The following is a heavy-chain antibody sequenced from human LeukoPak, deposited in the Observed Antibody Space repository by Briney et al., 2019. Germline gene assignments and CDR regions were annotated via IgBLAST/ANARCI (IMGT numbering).Heavy chain of an antibody. V-gene: IGHV3-21*01. J-gene: IGHJ4*02. CDR3: ARALGGYSYGNYFDY. CDR1: GFTFSTYT. CDR2: ISTSSTYI. D-gene: IGHD5-18*01. Sequence: GGSLRLSCAASGFTFSTYTMNWVRQAPGKGLEWVSSISTSSTYIYYADSVKGRFTISRDNTKNSLYLQMNSLRADDTAVYYCARALGGYSYGNYFDYWAREPWSPSPQ.